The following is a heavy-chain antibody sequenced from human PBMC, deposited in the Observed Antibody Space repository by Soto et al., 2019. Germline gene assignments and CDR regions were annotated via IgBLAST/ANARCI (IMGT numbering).Heavy chain of an antibody. CDR3: ARGPQYSSGWYVN. V-gene: IGHV1-2*04. Sequence: QVQLVQSGAEVKKPGASVKVSCKASGYTFTGYYMHWVRQAPGQGLEWMGWINPNSGGTNYAQKFQGWVTMTRDTPVSTADMELSRLGSDETAVYYCARGPQYSSGWYVNWGQGTLVTVSS. CDR2: INPNSGGT. CDR1: GYTFTGYY. J-gene: IGHJ4*02. D-gene: IGHD6-19*01.